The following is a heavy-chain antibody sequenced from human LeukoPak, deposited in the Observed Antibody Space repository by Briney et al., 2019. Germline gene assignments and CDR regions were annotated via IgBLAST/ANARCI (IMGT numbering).Heavy chain of an antibody. Sequence: SVKVSCKASGGTFSSYAISWVRQAPGQGLEWVGGIIPIFGTANYAQKFQGRVTITADESTSTAYMELSSLRSEDTAVYYCARDRFVYDFWSGPVSIHNWFDPWGQGTLVTVSS. CDR3: ARDRFVYDFWSGPVSIHNWFDP. D-gene: IGHD3-3*01. V-gene: IGHV1-69*13. CDR2: IIPIFGTA. CDR1: GGTFSSYA. J-gene: IGHJ5*02.